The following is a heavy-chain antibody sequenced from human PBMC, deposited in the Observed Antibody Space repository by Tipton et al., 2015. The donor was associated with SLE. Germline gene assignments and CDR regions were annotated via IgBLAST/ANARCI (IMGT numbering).Heavy chain of an antibody. Sequence: QLVQSGAEVKKPGAAVKVSCKTSGYTFTSYSIRWVRQAPGQGLEWMGWINVYNGNTKYAQSLQGRVTMTTDTSTRTAYMELKNLRSDDTAVHYCARDPYPYHSGTPLWGQGTLVTVST. V-gene: IGHV1-18*01. CDR1: GYTFTSYS. CDR2: INVYNGNT. D-gene: IGHD2-15*01. J-gene: IGHJ4*02. CDR3: ARDPYPYHSGTPL.